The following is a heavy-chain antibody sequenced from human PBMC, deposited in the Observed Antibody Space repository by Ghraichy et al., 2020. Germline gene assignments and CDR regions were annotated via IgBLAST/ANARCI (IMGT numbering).Heavy chain of an antibody. CDR3: TTASGYYYDSSSSQYYFDY. V-gene: IGHV3-15*01. Sequence: GESLNISCAASGFTFSNAWMSWVRQAPGKGLEWVGRIKSKTDGGTTDYAAPVKGRFTISRDDSKNTLYLQMNSLKTEDTAVYYCTTASGYYYDSSSSQYYFDYWGQGTLVTVSS. J-gene: IGHJ4*02. CDR1: GFTFSNAW. D-gene: IGHD3-22*01. CDR2: IKSKTDGGTT.